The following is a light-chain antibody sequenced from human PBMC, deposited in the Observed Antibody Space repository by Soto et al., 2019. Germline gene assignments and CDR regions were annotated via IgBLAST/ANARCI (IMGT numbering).Light chain of an antibody. CDR2: GAS. J-gene: IGKJ2*01. V-gene: IGKV3-20*01. CDR3: QQYGSSPRYT. CDR1: QSVSSSY. Sequence: EMVLTQSPGTLSLSPGERATLSCRASQSVSSSYLAWYQQKPGQAPRLLIYGASSRGTGIPDRFSGSWSGTDFTLTISRLEPDDFAVYYCQQYGSSPRYTFGQGTKLEIK.